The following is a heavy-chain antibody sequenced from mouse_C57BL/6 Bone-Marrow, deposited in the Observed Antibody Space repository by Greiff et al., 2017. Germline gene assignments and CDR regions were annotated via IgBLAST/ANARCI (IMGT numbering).Heavy chain of an antibody. CDR1: GYTFTSYW. Sequence: VQLQQPGAELVKPGASVKMSCKASGYTFTSYWITWVKQRLGQGLEWIGDIYPGSGSTNYNEKFKSKATLTVDTSSSTAYMQLSILTSEDSAVYYCARPYYSNYWYFDVWGTGNTVTVSS. CDR3: ARPYYSNYWYFDV. J-gene: IGHJ1*03. CDR2: IYPGSGST. V-gene: IGHV1-55*01. D-gene: IGHD2-5*01.